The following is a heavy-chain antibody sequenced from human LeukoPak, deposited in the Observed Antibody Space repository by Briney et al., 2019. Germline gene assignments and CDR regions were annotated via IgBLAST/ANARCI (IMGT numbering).Heavy chain of an antibody. D-gene: IGHD3-22*01. CDR1: GGTFSSYA. J-gene: IGHJ4*02. Sequence: SVKVSCKASGGTFSSYAISWVRQAPGQGLEWMGRIIPIFGTANYAQKFQGRVTITTDESTSTAYMGLSSLRSEDTAVYYCARDYYDSSGYFTDYWGQGTLVTVSS. V-gene: IGHV1-69*05. CDR2: IIPIFGTA. CDR3: ARDYYDSSGYFTDY.